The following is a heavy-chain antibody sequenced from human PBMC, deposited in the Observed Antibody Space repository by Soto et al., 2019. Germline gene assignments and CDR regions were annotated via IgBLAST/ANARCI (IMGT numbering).Heavy chain of an antibody. D-gene: IGHD3-22*01. V-gene: IGHV1-24*01. CDR1: GYTLTELS. CDR2: FDPEDGET. CDR3: ATFHGGYYDSSGYYAMSLDY. Sequence: ASVKVSCKVSGYTLTELSMHWVRQAPGKGLEWMGGFDPEDGETIYAQKFQGRVTMTEDTSTDTAYMELSSLRSEDTAVYYCATFHGGYYDSSGYYAMSLDYWGQGTLVTVSS. J-gene: IGHJ4*02.